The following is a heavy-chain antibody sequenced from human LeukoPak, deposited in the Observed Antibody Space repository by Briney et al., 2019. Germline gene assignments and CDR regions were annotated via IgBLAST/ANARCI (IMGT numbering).Heavy chain of an antibody. CDR2: INHSGST. CDR3: ARGNVVYYYYYYGMDV. Sequence: SETLSLTCTVSGGSISSGDYYWSWIRQPPGKGLEWIGEINHSGSTNYNPSLKSRVTISVDTSKNQFSLKLSSVTAADTAVYYCARGNVVYYYYYYGMDVWGQGTTVTVSS. V-gene: IGHV4-39*07. D-gene: IGHD2-15*01. CDR1: GGSISSGDYY. J-gene: IGHJ6*02.